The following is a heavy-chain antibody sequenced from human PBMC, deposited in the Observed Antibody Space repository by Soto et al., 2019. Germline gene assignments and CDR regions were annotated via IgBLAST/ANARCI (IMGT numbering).Heavy chain of an antibody. J-gene: IGHJ4*02. CDR1: GGTFSSYA. D-gene: IGHD3-22*01. CDR2: IIPIFGTA. CDR3: AGSRYYYDSSGYLIIDY. Sequence: GASVKVSCKASGGTFSSYAISWVRQAPGQGLEWMGGIIPIFGTANYAQKFQGRVTITADESTSTAYMELSSLRSEDTAVYYCAGSRYYYDSSGYLIIDYWGQGTLVTVSS. V-gene: IGHV1-69*13.